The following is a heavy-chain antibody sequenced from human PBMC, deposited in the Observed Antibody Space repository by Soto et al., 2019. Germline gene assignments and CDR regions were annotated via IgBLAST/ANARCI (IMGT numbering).Heavy chain of an antibody. D-gene: IGHD3-10*01. V-gene: IGHV3-23*01. CDR1: GFTFSNYA. Sequence: EVQLLESGGGLVQPGGSLRLSCGASGFTFSNYAMGWVRQAPGKGLEWVSAISASGDIIYYGDSVKGRFTISRDNSKSTLYLQMNSLRADDTALYFCAKMAWFGDPPGADYWGQGTLVTVSS. CDR3: AKMAWFGDPPGADY. J-gene: IGHJ4*02. CDR2: ISASGDII.